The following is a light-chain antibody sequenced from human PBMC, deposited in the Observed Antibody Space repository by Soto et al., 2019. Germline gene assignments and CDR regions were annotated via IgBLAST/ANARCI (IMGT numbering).Light chain of an antibody. V-gene: IGKV3-20*01. J-gene: IGKJ1*01. CDR3: QQYRDSLGT. Sequence: EIVLTQSPGTLSLSPGERATLSCRAIQSVISTYLAWYQQKPGQAPRLLIYGASSRATGIPDRFSGSGSGTDFTLTISRLEPEDFAVYYCQQYRDSLGTFGQGTKVDIK. CDR2: GAS. CDR1: QSVISTY.